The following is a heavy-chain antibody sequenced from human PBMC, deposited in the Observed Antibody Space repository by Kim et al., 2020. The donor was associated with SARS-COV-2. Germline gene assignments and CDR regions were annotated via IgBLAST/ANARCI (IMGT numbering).Heavy chain of an antibody. Sequence: GGSLRLSCAASGFTVSSNYMSWVRQAPGKGLEWVSVIYSGGSTYYADSVKGRFTISRDNSKNTLYLQMNSLRAEDTAVYYCARRGVLRYFDWLLPPNSFDPWGQGTLVTVSS. CDR2: IYSGGST. V-gene: IGHV3-66*02. D-gene: IGHD3-9*01. CDR1: GFTVSSNY. CDR3: ARRGVLRYFDWLLPPNSFDP. J-gene: IGHJ5*02.